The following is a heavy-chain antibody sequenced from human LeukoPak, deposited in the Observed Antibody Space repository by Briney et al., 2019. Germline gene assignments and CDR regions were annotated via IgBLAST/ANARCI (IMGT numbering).Heavy chain of an antibody. CDR3: ARDSRYDFWSGYSHWFDP. CDR2: IKQDGSEK. J-gene: IGHJ5*02. Sequence: GGSLRLSCAASGFTFSSYWMSWVRQAPGKGLERVANIKQDGSEKYYVDSVKGRFTISRDNAKNSLYLQMNSLRAEDTAVYYCARDSRYDFWSGYSHWFDPWGQGTLVTVSS. D-gene: IGHD3-3*01. CDR1: GFTFSSYW. V-gene: IGHV3-7*01.